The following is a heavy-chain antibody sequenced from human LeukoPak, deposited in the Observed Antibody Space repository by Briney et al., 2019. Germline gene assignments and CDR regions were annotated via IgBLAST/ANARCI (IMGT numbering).Heavy chain of an antibody. CDR2: ISYSGST. Sequence: NPADALSVTSADAADSINRDYCSWIGQPARKGLEGIGYISYSGSTNYNRSLQSRVTISVATSKNQFSLKLSSVTAADTAVYYCARIDFRKDAFDIWGQGTMVTVSS. J-gene: IGHJ3*02. CDR1: ADSINRDY. CDR3: ARIDFRKDAFDI. V-gene: IGHV4-59*08.